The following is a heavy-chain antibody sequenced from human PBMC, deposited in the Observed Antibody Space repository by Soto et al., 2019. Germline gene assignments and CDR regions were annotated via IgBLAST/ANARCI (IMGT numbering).Heavy chain of an antibody. Sequence: GCQSLSCAATGFTFSVCAMTWVRQAPGKGLEWLSAVTANGGSTYSADSVKGRFTISRDNSKNTLFLQMNSLRAEDTAVYYCASLGVGDWANYYYYYGMDVWGQGTTVTVSS. J-gene: IGHJ6*02. CDR3: ASLGVGDWANYYYYYGMDV. CDR2: VTANGGST. V-gene: IGHV3-23*01. CDR1: GFTFSVCA. D-gene: IGHD2-21*02.